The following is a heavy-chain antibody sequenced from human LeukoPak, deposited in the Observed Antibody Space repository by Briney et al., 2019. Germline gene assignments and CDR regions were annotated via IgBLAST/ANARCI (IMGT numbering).Heavy chain of an antibody. CDR1: GFTFSSYA. Sequence: GGSLRLSCAASGFTFSSYAMHWVRQAPGKGLEYVSAISSNGGSTYYANSVKGRFTITRDNSKNTLYLQMGSLRAEDMAVYYCARSYNWNYGGFDYWGQGTLVTVSS. CDR2: ISSNGGST. CDR3: ARSYNWNYGGFDY. V-gene: IGHV3-64*01. D-gene: IGHD1-7*01. J-gene: IGHJ4*02.